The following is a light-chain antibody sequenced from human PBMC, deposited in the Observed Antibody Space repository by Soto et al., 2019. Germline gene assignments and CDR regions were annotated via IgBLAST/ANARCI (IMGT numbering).Light chain of an antibody. CDR3: QQGYSTPLT. J-gene: IGKJ1*01. CDR2: AVS. V-gene: IGKV1-39*01. CDR1: QRITNR. Sequence: DIHMTQAPSSLSVSIGDRVAITCRASQRITNRLNWYQHRPGKAPRLLIYAVSTLESRVPSRFSGSAYGTDFILTISSLQPEDFATYYCQQGYSTPLTFGQGTTV.